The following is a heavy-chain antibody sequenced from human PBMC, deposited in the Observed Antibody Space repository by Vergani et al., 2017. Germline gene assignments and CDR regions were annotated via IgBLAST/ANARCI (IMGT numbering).Heavy chain of an antibody. Sequence: QVQLVQSGAEVKKPGASVKVSCKASGGTFSSYAISWVRQAPGQGLEWMGRIIPILGIANYAQKFQGRVMITADKSTSTAYMELSSLRSEDTAVYYCARDSYYDSSGYYYVWVYWGQGTLVTVSS. V-gene: IGHV1-69*04. J-gene: IGHJ4*02. CDR3: ARDSYYDSSGYYYVWVY. CDR1: GGTFSSYA. CDR2: IIPILGIA. D-gene: IGHD3-22*01.